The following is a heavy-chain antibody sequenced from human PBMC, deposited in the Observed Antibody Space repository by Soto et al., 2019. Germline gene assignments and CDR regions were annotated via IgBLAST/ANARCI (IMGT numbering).Heavy chain of an antibody. V-gene: IGHV1-69*08. CDR3: ARDSPIGSTFSGYDAIDY. J-gene: IGHJ4*02. D-gene: IGHD5-12*01. CDR1: GGTFSNDI. CDR2: IIPLLDIA. Sequence: QVQLVQSGAEVKKPGSSVKVSCKTSGGTFSNDIITWVRQAPGQGLEWMGRIIPLLDIANYAQKFQGRVTITADNSTSTAYMELNSLRSEATAVYYCARDSPIGSTFSGYDAIDYWGQGTLVTVSS.